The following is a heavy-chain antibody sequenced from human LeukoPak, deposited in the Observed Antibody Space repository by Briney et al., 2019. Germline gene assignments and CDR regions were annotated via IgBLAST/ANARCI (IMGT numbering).Heavy chain of an antibody. Sequence: PSETLSLTCTVSGGSISSYYWSWIRQPAGKGLEWIGRIYTSGSTNYNPSLKSRVTMSVDTSKNQFSLKLSSVTAADTAVYYCARAGYDILTGYRGAFDIWGQGTMVIVSS. J-gene: IGHJ3*02. CDR2: IYTSGST. CDR3: ARAGYDILTGYRGAFDI. D-gene: IGHD3-9*01. V-gene: IGHV4-4*07. CDR1: GGSISSYY.